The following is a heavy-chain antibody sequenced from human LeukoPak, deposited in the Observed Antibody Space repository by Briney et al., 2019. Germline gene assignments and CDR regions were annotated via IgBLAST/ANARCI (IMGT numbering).Heavy chain of an antibody. CDR2: IYYGGST. J-gene: IGHJ6*02. CDR1: GGSISSSSYY. V-gene: IGHV4-39*07. CDR3: ARDAGHQLSRRNYYAMDV. Sequence: SETLSLTCTVSGGSISSSSYYWGWIRQPPGKGLEWIGGIYYGGSTYYNSSLKSRVTISVDISKNQFSLKVSSVTAADTAVYFCARDAGHQLSRRNYYAMDVWGQGTTVTVSS. D-gene: IGHD2-2*01.